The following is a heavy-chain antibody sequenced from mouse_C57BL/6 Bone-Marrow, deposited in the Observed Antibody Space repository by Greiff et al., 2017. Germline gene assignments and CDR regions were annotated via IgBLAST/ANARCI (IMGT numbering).Heavy chain of an antibody. V-gene: IGHV1-7*01. J-gene: IGHJ1*03. CDR3: ARSDCYYGCFDF. Sequence: QVQLQQSGAELAKPGASVTLSCKASGYTFTSYWMHWVQQRPGQGLEWIGYINPSSGSTKYNQKFKAKATLTADKSSRTAYRQLISLTYEDSAVYDCARSDCYYGCFDFWGTGTTVTVSS. CDR1: GYTFTSYW. CDR2: INPSSGST.